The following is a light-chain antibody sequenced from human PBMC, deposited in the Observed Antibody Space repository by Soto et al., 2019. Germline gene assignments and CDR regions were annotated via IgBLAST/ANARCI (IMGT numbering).Light chain of an antibody. J-gene: IGKJ1*01. Sequence: DIRMTQSPSSLSAAVGDRVTITCRASQSSSSYLNWYQQKPGKAPKLLIYAASSLQSGVPSRFRGSGSGTYFTLTISSLQPEDFATYDCQQSYSTPTFGQGTKVEIK. CDR2: AAS. V-gene: IGKV1-39*01. CDR1: QSSSSY. CDR3: QQSYSTPT.